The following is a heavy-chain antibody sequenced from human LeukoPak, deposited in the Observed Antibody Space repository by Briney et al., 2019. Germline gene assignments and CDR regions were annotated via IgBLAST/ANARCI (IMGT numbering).Heavy chain of an antibody. D-gene: IGHD6-19*01. CDR3: ASSRIAVAGTDY. CDR1: GFTFSSYW. CDR2: ISYDGSNK. V-gene: IGHV3-30-3*01. J-gene: IGHJ4*02. Sequence: PGGSLRLSCAASGFTFSSYWMHWVRQAPGKGLEWVAVISYDGSNKYYADSVKGRFTISRDNSKNTLYLQMNSLRAEDTAVYYCASSRIAVAGTDYWGQGTLVTVSS.